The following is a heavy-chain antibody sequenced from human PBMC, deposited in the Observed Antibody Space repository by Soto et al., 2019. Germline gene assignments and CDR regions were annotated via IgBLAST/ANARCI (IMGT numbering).Heavy chain of an antibody. V-gene: IGHV3-23*01. CDR2: ISDSGGST. CDR3: AKPISGYYAPSDH. D-gene: IGHD3-22*01. J-gene: IGHJ4*02. Sequence: GGSLRLSCASSGVTFSSFAMSWVRQAPGKGLEWVSVISDSGGSTYYADSVRGRFTISRDNSKSTLFLQMNSLRGDDTAIYYCAKPISGYYAPSDHWGQGTQVTVSS. CDR1: GVTFSSFA.